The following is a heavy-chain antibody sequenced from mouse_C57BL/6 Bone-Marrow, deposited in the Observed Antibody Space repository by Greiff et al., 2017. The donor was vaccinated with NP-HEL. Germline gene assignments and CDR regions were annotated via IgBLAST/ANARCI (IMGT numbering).Heavy chain of an antibody. V-gene: IGHV1-80*01. CDR2: IYPGDGDT. CDR1: GYAFSSYW. CDR3: ARSHYGNYEAWFAY. D-gene: IGHD2-1*01. J-gene: IGHJ3*01. Sequence: LQESGAELVKPGASVKISCKASGYAFSSYWMNWVKQRPGKGLEWIGQIYPGDGDTNSNGKFKGKATLTADKSSSTAYMQLSSLTSEDSAVYFCARSHYGNYEAWFAYWGQGTLVTVSA.